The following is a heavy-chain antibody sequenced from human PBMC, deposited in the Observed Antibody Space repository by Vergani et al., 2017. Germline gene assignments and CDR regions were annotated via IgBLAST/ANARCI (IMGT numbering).Heavy chain of an antibody. D-gene: IGHD3-22*01. J-gene: IGHJ4*02. Sequence: QVQLQESGPGLVKPSETLSLTCTVSGGSISSYYWSWIRQPPGKGLEWIGYIYYSGSTNYNPSLRSRVTISVDTSKNQFSLKLGSVTAADTAVYYCARGLYYYDSSGYGYWGQGTLVTVSS. CDR1: GGSISSYY. CDR2: IYYSGST. CDR3: ARGLYYYDSSGYGY. V-gene: IGHV4-59*01.